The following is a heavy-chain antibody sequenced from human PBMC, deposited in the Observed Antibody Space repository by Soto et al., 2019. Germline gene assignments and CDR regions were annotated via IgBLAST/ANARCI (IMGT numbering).Heavy chain of an antibody. J-gene: IGHJ4*02. CDR1: GFTFSSYE. Sequence: GWSLRLSCAASGFTFSSYEMNWVRQAPGKGLEWVSYISSSGSTIYYADSVKGRFNISRDNAKNSLYLQMNSLRAEDTAVYYCARDLSSIAAFDYWGQGPLVTVXS. CDR2: ISSSGSTI. V-gene: IGHV3-48*03. D-gene: IGHD6-6*01. CDR3: ARDLSSIAAFDY.